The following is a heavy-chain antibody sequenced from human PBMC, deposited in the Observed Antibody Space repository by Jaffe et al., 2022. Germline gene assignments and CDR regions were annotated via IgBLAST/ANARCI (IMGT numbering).Heavy chain of an antibody. CDR3: ARHLAETSSSGVAINCFDY. CDR2: IYHGGTT. J-gene: IGHJ4*02. CDR1: GGSISGSGYY. V-gene: IGHV4-39*01. D-gene: IGHD3-3*01. Sequence: QLQLQESGPGLVKPSETLSLTCAVSGGSISGSGYYWGWIRQPPGKGLEWIATIYHGGTTYYHPSLKSRVTISVDTSNSQFSLKLSSVTAADTAVYYCARHLAETSSSGVAINCFDYWGQGTLVTVSS.